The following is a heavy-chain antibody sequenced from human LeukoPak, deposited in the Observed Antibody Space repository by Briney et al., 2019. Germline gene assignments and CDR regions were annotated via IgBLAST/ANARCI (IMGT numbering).Heavy chain of an antibody. CDR1: GFTFSSYG. V-gene: IGHV3-33*03. J-gene: IGHJ4*02. D-gene: IGHD2-15*01. CDR3: ARVGYCSGGSCYGVDY. CDR2: IWYDGNNK. Sequence: GSLRLSCAASGFTFSSYGMHWVRQTPGKGLEWVALIWYDGNNKYYADSVKGRFTISRDNAKNTLYLQMNSLRAEDTAVYYCARVGYCSGGSCYGVDYWGQGILVTVSS.